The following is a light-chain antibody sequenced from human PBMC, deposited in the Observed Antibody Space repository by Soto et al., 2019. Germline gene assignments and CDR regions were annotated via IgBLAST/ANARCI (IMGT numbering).Light chain of an antibody. CDR1: SSDVGGHNY. Sequence: QSALTQPASVSGSPGQSITISCIGTSSDVGGHNYVSWYQQYPGKAPKLMISEVSDRPSGISYRFSGSTSGNTASLTIPWLQAEDEADYYCSSYTSSNTWVFGGGTKLTVL. V-gene: IGLV2-14*01. J-gene: IGLJ3*02. CDR2: EVS. CDR3: SSYTSSNTWV.